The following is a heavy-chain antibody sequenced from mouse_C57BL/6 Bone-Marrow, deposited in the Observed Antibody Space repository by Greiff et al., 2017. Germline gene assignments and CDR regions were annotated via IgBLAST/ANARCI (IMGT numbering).Heavy chain of an antibody. D-gene: IGHD1-1*01. V-gene: IGHV1-81*01. J-gene: IGHJ2*01. Sequence: QVQLQQSGAELARPGASVKLSCKASGYTFTSYGISWVKQRTGQGLEWIGEIYPRSGNTYYNEKFKGKATLTADKSSSTAYMELRSLTSEDSAVYFCARCLIYYYGWYYFDYWGQGTTLTVSS. CDR2: IYPRSGNT. CDR1: GYTFTSYG. CDR3: ARCLIYYYGWYYFDY.